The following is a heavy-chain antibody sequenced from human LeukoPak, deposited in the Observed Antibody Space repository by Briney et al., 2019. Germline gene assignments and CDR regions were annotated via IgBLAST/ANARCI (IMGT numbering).Heavy chain of an antibody. V-gene: IGHV1-46*01. CDR2: INPSGGST. J-gene: IGHJ4*02. D-gene: IGHD3-10*01. CDR1: GYTFTSYY. Sequence: GASVKVSCKASGYTFTSYYMHWVRQAPGQGLEWMGIINPSGGSTSYAQKFQGRVTMTRDMSTSTVYMELSSLRSEDTAVYYCAQFGDKYVFDYWGQGTVVTVSS. CDR3: AQFGDKYVFDY.